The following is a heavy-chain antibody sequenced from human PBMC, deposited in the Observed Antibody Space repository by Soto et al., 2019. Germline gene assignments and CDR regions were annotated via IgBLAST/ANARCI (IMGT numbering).Heavy chain of an antibody. CDR3: VREGDSGFFS. CDR1: GFTCGDYW. CDR2: TKQDESEK. J-gene: IGHJ5*02. D-gene: IGHD6-25*01. Sequence: EVQLVESGGGLVQPGGSLRLSCATSGFTCGDYWMSWVRQAPGKRLEWVANTKQDESEKYYVGSVRGRFTISRDNAKNSLYLRMNSLRAEDTAVYFCVREGDSGFFSWGQGTLVTVSS. V-gene: IGHV3-7*01.